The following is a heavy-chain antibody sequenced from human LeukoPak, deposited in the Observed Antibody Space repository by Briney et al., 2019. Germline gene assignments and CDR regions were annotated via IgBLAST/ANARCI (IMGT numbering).Heavy chain of an antibody. CDR2: IYYSGIT. Sequence: SETLSLTCTVSGGSISSYYWSWIRQPPGKGLDWSGYIYYSGITNYNPSLKSRVTISVDTYKNQFSLKLSSATAADTAVYYCARVPGYGDFVFDYWGQGTLVTVSS. D-gene: IGHD4-17*01. J-gene: IGHJ4*02. CDR1: GGSISSYY. CDR3: ARVPGYGDFVFDY. V-gene: IGHV4-59*01.